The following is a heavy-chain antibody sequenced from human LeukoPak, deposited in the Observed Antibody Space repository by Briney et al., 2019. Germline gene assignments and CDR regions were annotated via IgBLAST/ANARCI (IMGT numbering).Heavy chain of an antibody. CDR2: IRSDGSNK. V-gene: IGHV3-30*02. Sequence: GGSLRLSCAASRFTFSSYGMHWVRQAPGKGLEWVAFIRSDGSNKYYADSVKGRFTISRDNSKNTLYLQMNSLRAEDTAVYYCAKALWGGSSTYYHDAFDIWGQGTMVTVSS. CDR1: RFTFSSYG. J-gene: IGHJ3*02. D-gene: IGHD3-22*01. CDR3: AKALWGGSSTYYHDAFDI.